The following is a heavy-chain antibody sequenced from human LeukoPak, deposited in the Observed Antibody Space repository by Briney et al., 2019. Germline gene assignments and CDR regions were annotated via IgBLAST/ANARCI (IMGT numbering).Heavy chain of an antibody. CDR3: ARGRVVYQTANDAFDI. Sequence: ASVKVSCNASGYTFTSYDINWVRQATGQGLEWMGWMNPNSGNTGYAQKFQGRVTITRNTSISTAYMELSSLRSEDTAVYYCARGRVVYQTANDAFDIWGQGTMVTVSS. D-gene: IGHD2-15*01. J-gene: IGHJ3*02. V-gene: IGHV1-8*01. CDR1: GYTFTSYD. CDR2: MNPNSGNT.